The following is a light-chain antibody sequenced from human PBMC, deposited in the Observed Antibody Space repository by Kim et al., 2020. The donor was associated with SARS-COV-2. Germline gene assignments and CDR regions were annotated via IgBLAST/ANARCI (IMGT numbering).Light chain of an antibody. CDR3: CSYAGTYTWV. CDR2: DVN. J-gene: IGLJ3*02. Sequence: GQSVTISCTGSSSDVGAYNYVSWYQQHPGKAPKLVICDVNRRPSGVPDRFSGSKSGNTASLTISGVQAEDEADYYCCSYAGTYTWVFGGGTKLTVL. V-gene: IGLV2-11*03. CDR1: SSDVGAYNY.